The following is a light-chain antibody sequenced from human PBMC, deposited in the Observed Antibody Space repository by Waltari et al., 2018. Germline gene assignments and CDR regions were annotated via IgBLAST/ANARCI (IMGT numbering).Light chain of an antibody. CDR2: EGS. CDR3: CSYAGSSTLV. CDR1: SSDVGSYNL. Sequence: QSALTQPASVSGSPGQSITISCTRTSSDVGSYNLVSWYQQHPGKAPKRMIYEGSKRPSGVSNRFSGSKSGNTASLTISGLQAEDEADYYCCSYAGSSTLVFGGGTKLTVL. J-gene: IGLJ3*02. V-gene: IGLV2-23*01.